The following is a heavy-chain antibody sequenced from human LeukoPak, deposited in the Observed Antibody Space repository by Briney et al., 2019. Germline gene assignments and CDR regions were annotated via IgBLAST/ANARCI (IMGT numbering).Heavy chain of an antibody. CDR1: GGSFSGYY. Sequence: SETLSLTCAVYGGSFSGYYWSWIRQPPGKGLEWIGEINHSGSTNYNPSLKSRVTISVDTSKNQFSLKLSSVTAADTAVYYCARGPGGYCSGGSCYGNAFDIWGQNTMVTVSS. V-gene: IGHV4-34*01. D-gene: IGHD2-15*01. CDR3: ARGPGGYCSGGSCYGNAFDI. CDR2: INHSGST. J-gene: IGHJ3*02.